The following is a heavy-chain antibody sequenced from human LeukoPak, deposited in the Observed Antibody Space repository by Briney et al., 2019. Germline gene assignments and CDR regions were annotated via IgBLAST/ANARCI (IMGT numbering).Heavy chain of an antibody. J-gene: IGHJ4*02. D-gene: IGHD2-21*01. CDR2: VYLGGST. V-gene: IGHV4-4*07. Sequence: SETLSLTCNVSGASFNYYYWSWVRQPAGKGLEWIGRVYLGGSTNYNPSLKSRVMMSLDKANNQFSLRLSSVTAADTAIYYCARDHCDDAACYPFDRWGQGTLVTVSS. CDR3: ARDHCDDAACYPFDR. CDR1: GASFNYYY.